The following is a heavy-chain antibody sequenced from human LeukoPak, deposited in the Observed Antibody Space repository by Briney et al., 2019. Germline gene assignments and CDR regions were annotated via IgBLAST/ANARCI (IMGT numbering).Heavy chain of an antibody. CDR3: TPTGYSDYDLSHPFDY. Sequence: RRSPKLSSAASGFTFSGSAMHWVRQASGKGLKCVGRIRSTANSYATAYAASVKGRSTISRDDSKNTAYLQMNSLKTEDTAVYYCTPTGYSDYDLSHPFDYWGQGTLVTVSS. CDR2: IRSTANSYAT. V-gene: IGHV3-73*01. CDR1: GFTFSGSA. J-gene: IGHJ4*02. D-gene: IGHD5-12*01.